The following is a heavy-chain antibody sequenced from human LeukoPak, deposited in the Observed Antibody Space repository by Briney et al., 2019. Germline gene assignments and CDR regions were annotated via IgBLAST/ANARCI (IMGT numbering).Heavy chain of an antibody. J-gene: IGHJ6*02. Sequence: GRSLRLSCAASGFTFDDYAMHWVRQAPGKGLEWVSGISWNSGSIGYADSVKGRFTISRDNAKSSLYLQMNSLRAEDTALYYCAKAWGVVLGGMDVWGQGTTVTVSS. CDR2: ISWNSGSI. V-gene: IGHV3-9*01. CDR3: AKAWGVVLGGMDV. CDR1: GFTFDDYA. D-gene: IGHD3-10*01.